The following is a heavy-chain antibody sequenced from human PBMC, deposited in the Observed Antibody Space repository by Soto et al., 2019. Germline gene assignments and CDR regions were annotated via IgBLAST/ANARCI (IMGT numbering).Heavy chain of an antibody. D-gene: IGHD4-4*01. Sequence: ASVKVSCKASGYTFTSYGISWVRQAPGQGLEWMGWISAYNGNTNYAQKLQGRVTMTTDTSTSTAYMELRSLRSDDTAVYYCARSKGWTTVTTPKNWFDPWGQGTLVTVSS. CDR2: ISAYNGNT. CDR1: GYTFTSYG. J-gene: IGHJ5*02. CDR3: ARSKGWTTVTTPKNWFDP. V-gene: IGHV1-18*01.